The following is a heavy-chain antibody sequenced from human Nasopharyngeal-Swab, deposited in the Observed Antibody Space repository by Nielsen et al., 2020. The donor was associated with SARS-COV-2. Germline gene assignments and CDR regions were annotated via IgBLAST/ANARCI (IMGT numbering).Heavy chain of an antibody. V-gene: IGHV4-39*07. Sequence: SETLSLTCTVSGGSISSSSYYWGWIRQPPGKGLEWIGSIYHSGSTYYNPSLKSRATISVDTSKNQFSLKLSSVTAADTAVYYCARVLYNYYYYYYMDVWGKGTTVTVSS. J-gene: IGHJ6*03. CDR1: GGSISSSSYY. CDR3: ARVLYNYYYYYYMDV. CDR2: IYHSGST. D-gene: IGHD2-8*01.